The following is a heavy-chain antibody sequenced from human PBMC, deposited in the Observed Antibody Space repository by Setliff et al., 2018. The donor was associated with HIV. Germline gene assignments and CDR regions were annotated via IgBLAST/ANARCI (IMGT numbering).Heavy chain of an antibody. CDR3: ANLLVLRWEPHTRKKNGMDV. V-gene: IGHV1-69-2*01. J-gene: IGHJ6*02. D-gene: IGHD1-26*01. CDR2: VDPKNGKT. CDR1: GYTFTDYY. Sequence: ASVKVSCKASGYTFTDYYMHWVQQAPGKGLEWMGRVDPKNGKTLYAEKFQGRVTITADESTSTAYMELSSLRSEDTAVYYCANLLVLRWEPHTRKKNGMDVWGQGTTVTVSS.